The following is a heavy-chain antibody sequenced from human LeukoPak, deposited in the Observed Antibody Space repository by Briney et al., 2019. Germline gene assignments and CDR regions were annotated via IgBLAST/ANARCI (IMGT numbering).Heavy chain of an antibody. CDR2: ISASGTST. V-gene: IGHV3-23*01. D-gene: IGHD6-13*01. Sequence: GGSLRLSCAASGFSFSSYGMSWVRQAPGKGLEWVSAISASGTSTYYADSVKGRFTISRDNSKNTLYLQMNSLRAEDTAVYYCAKDAYSSSWYENAFDIWGQGTMVTVSS. CDR3: AKDAYSSSWYENAFDI. CDR1: GFSFSSYG. J-gene: IGHJ3*02.